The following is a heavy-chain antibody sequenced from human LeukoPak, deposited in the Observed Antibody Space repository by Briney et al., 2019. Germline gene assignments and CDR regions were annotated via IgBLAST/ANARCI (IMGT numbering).Heavy chain of an antibody. CDR3: ARQDYSGNPIFDY. CDR1: GYIFSTYW. D-gene: IGHD4-23*01. Sequence: GESLKISCKVSGYIFSTYWIGWVRQMPEKGLEWMGIINPGDSDMRYSPSFEGQVTFSVDKSISTAYLQWSTLKASDTAMYYCARQDYSGNPIFDYWGQGTLVTVSS. J-gene: IGHJ4*02. V-gene: IGHV5-51*01. CDR2: INPGDSDM.